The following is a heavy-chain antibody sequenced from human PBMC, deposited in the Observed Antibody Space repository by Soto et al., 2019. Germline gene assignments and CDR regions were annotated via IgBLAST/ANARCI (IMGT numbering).Heavy chain of an antibody. Sequence: QVQLVQSGAEVKKPGSSVKVSCKASGVTFSRQDMRWVRQAPGQGLEWMGGIIPIFGTPQYAEKFQDRVTITADESTRTAYMELSSLTSEYMAVYYCATNEGRDGYSLDYWGQGTLVTVSS. CDR1: GVTFSRQD. D-gene: IGHD5-12*01. CDR3: ATNEGRDGYSLDY. CDR2: IIPIFGTP. J-gene: IGHJ4*02. V-gene: IGHV1-69*01.